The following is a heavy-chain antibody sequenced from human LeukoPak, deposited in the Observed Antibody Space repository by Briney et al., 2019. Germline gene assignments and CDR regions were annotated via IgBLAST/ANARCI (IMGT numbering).Heavy chain of an antibody. J-gene: IGHJ3*02. CDR3: AKDGDSSGYYPDAFDI. D-gene: IGHD3-22*01. Sequence: AGGSLRLSCAASGFIVSSYGMTWVRQAPGKGLEWVSSFSGTDGGTYYADSVKGRFTISRDNSKNTLYLQMNSLRAEDTAVYYCAKDGDSSGYYPDAFDIWGQGTMVTVSS. V-gene: IGHV3-23*01. CDR1: GFIVSSYG. CDR2: FSGTDGGT.